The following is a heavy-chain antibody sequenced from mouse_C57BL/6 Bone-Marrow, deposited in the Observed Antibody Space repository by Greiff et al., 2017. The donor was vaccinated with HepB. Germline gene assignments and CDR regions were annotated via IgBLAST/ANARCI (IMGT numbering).Heavy chain of an antibody. CDR3: ARIYYGNYDFDY. CDR2: ISDGGSYT. Sequence: EVQLVESGGGLVKPGGSLKLSCAASGFTFSSYAMSWVRQTPEKRLEWVATISDGGSYTYYPDNVKGRFTISSDNAKNNLYLQMSHLKSEDTAMYYCARIYYGNYDFDYWGQGTTLTVSS. J-gene: IGHJ2*01. CDR1: GFTFSSYA. V-gene: IGHV5-4*01. D-gene: IGHD2-1*01.